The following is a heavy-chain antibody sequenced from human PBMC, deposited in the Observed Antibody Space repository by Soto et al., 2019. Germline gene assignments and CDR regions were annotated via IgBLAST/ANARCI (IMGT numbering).Heavy chain of an antibody. CDR3: AKAWSRTITFGRFDP. Sequence: EVQLLESGGGLVQPGGSLRLSCAASGFTFSSYAMSWVRQAPGKGLEWVSAISGSGGSTYYADSVKGRFTISRDNSKNTLYRQMNSLRAEDTAVYYCAKAWSRTITFGRFDPWGQGTLVTVSS. CDR2: ISGSGGST. CDR1: GFTFSSYA. D-gene: IGHD3-16*01. J-gene: IGHJ5*02. V-gene: IGHV3-23*01.